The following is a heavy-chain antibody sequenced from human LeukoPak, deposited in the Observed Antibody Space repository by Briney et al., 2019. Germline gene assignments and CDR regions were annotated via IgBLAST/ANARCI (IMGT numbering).Heavy chain of an antibody. J-gene: IGHJ4*02. CDR1: GFTFSSYW. CDR3: ARGYSGTYRIDY. Sequence: QPGGSLRLSCAASGFTFSSYWMHWVRQAPGKGLVWVSRINSDGSSTSYADSVKGRFTISRDNAKNTLSLQMNSLRADDTAGYYCARGYSGTYRIDYWGQGTLVTVSS. CDR2: INSDGSST. V-gene: IGHV3-74*01. D-gene: IGHD1-26*01.